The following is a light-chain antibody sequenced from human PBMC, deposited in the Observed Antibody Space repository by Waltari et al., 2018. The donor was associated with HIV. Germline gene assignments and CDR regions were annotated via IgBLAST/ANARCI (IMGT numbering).Light chain of an antibody. CDR2: IDS. CDR3: QSADNSVTHLV. V-gene: IGLV3-25*03. J-gene: IGLJ3*02. Sequence: SFELTQPPSVSVSLGQTARIPCSGSRLSNHYGYWYQQKPGQAPVLVMSIDSERPSGIPERFSGSSSGTTVTLTISGVQAEDEADYYCQSADNSVTHLVCGGGTKLTVL. CDR1: RLSNHY.